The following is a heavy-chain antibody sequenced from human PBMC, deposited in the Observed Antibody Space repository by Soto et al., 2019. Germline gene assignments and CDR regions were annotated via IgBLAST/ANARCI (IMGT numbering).Heavy chain of an antibody. D-gene: IGHD6-13*01. CDR3: ASAGIAAARVYYYGMDV. J-gene: IGHJ6*02. Sequence: QVQLVQSGAEVKKPGSSVKVSCKASGGTFSSYAISWVRQAPGQGLEWMGGIIPIFGTANYAQKFQGRVTITADESTSTAYMELSSLRSEDTAVYHCASAGIAAARVYYYGMDVWGQGTTVTVSS. CDR2: IIPIFGTA. V-gene: IGHV1-69*01. CDR1: GGTFSSYA.